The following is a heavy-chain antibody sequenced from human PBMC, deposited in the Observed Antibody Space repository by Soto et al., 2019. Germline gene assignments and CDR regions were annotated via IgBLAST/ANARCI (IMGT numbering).Heavy chain of an antibody. J-gene: IGHJ4*02. Sequence: GGSLRLSCSASGFTFNSYAMHWVRQAPGKGLEFVSAISSYGADTYYADSVKCRFAISRDNSKNTLYLQMSSLRAEDTALYYCVKEGYMRSDWYGQFDYWGQGALVTVS. CDR3: VKEGYMRSDWYGQFDY. CDR1: GFTFNSYA. CDR2: ISSYGADT. D-gene: IGHD6-19*01. V-gene: IGHV3-64D*06.